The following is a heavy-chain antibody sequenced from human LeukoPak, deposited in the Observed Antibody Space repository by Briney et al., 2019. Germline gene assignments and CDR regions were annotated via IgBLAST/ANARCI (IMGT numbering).Heavy chain of an antibody. J-gene: IGHJ6*02. CDR1: GYSFTSYW. D-gene: IGHD3-10*01. CDR2: IYPGDSDT. V-gene: IGHV5-51*01. Sequence: GESLKISCKGSGYSFTSYWIGWVRQMPGKGLEWMGIIYPGDSDTRYSPSFQGQVTISADKSISTAYLQWSSLKASDTAMYYCARQGPITMVRGVPYYYYYGMDVWGQGTTVTVSS. CDR3: ARQGPITMVRGVPYYYYYGMDV.